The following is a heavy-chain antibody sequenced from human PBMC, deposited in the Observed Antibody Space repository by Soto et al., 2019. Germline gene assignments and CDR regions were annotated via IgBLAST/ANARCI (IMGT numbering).Heavy chain of an antibody. CDR2: IYHSGST. CDR3: ARVPGP. J-gene: IGHJ5*02. V-gene: IGHV4-30-2*01. CDR1: GCSISSGGYS. Sequence: SETLSHTCAFSGCSISSGGYSWSWIRQPPGKGLEWIGYIYHSGSTYYNPSLKSRVTISVDRSKNQFSLKLSSVTAADTAVYYCARVPGPWGQGTMVTVSS.